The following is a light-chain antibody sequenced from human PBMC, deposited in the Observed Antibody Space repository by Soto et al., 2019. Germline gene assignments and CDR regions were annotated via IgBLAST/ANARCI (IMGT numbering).Light chain of an antibody. CDR3: QQSYSTPH. Sequence: DIQMTQSPSSVSASVGDRVTITCRASERINTYLAWYQQQPGKAPKLLIYAASSLQSGVPSRFSGSGSGTDFTLTISSLQPEDFATYYCQQSYSTPHFGQGTRLEIK. CDR2: AAS. J-gene: IGKJ5*01. V-gene: IGKV1-39*01. CDR1: ERINTY.